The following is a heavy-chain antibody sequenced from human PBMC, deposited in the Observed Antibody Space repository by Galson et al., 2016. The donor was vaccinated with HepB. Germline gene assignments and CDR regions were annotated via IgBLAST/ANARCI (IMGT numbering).Heavy chain of an antibody. CDR3: SKTDIVTGYSAFDY. V-gene: IGHV3-30*18. CDR2: ITYDGRNT. D-gene: IGHD3-9*01. J-gene: IGHJ4*02. Sequence: SLRLSCAASGFTFSSYGMNWVRQAPGKGLEWVAVITYDGRNTYYADSVKGRFTISRDNSKNTLYLQMNSLRAEDTAVYYCSKTDIVTGYSAFDYWGQGALVTVSS. CDR1: GFTFSSYG.